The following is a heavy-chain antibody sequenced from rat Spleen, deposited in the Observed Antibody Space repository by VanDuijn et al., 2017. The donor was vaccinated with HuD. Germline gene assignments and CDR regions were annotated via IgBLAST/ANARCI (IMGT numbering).Heavy chain of an antibody. V-gene: IGHV5S10*01. CDR3: ATSGYTTDYFYPLVGY. Sequence: EVQLVESGGGLVQPGRSLKLSCAASGFTFSRSAMAWVRQAPKKGLEWVATIIYDGSRTYYRDSVKGRFTISRDNAKSTLYLQMDSLRSEDTATYYCATSGYTTDYFYPLVGYWGQGVMVTVSS. CDR1: GFTFSRSA. CDR2: IIYDGSRT. D-gene: IGHD1-6*01. J-gene: IGHJ2*01.